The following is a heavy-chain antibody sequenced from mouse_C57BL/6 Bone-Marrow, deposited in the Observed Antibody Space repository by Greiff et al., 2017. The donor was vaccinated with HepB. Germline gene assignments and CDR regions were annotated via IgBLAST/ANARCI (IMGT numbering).Heavy chain of an antibody. CDR2: IRNKANGYTT. J-gene: IGHJ3*01. CDR3: VKAVYNGNGYTWFAY. V-gene: IGHV7-4*01. CDR1: GFTFTDDH. D-gene: IGHD1-1*01. Sequence: EVQGVESGGGLVQPGASLRLSCAASGFTFTDDHMSWVRQPPGKALEWLAFIRNKANGYTTEHTASVKGRFTISRDNSQNILYLQMNTLRAEDSATYYCVKAVYNGNGYTWFAYWGQGTLVTVSA.